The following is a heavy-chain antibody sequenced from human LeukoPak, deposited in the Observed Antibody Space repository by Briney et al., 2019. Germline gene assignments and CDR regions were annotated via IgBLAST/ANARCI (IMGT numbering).Heavy chain of an antibody. CDR3: ARGTYFSDTYYFDY. Sequence: PSETLSLTCTVSGGSISSDSWNWIRQPAGKGLEWIGRIYASGTTNYNPSLKSRVTMSIDTPKSQFSLQLASVTAADTAVYYCARGTYFSDTYYFDYWGQGTLVTVAS. CDR1: GGSISSDS. J-gene: IGHJ4*02. V-gene: IGHV4-4*07. D-gene: IGHD3-22*01. CDR2: IYASGTT.